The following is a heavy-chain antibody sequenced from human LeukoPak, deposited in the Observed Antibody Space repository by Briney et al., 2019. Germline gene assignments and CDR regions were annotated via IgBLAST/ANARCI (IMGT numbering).Heavy chain of an antibody. CDR1: GGSFSGYY. V-gene: IGHV4-34*01. D-gene: IGHD2-2*01. J-gene: IGHJ5*02. Sequence: SETLCLTCAVYGGSFSGYYWSWIRKPPGKGLEWIGEINHSGSTNYNPSLKSRVTISEDTTTNQFPLKLSSATTADTAAYYCATAIVVEPSATPHNWFDPWGQETLVTVSS. CDR3: ATAIVVEPSATPHNWFDP. CDR2: INHSGST.